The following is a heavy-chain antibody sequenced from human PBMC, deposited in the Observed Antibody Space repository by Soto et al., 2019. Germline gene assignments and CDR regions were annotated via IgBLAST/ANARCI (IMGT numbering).Heavy chain of an antibody. CDR1: GFTFSGYW. CDR3: ARGGTSTTYWRVCYN. J-gene: IGHJ4*02. D-gene: IGHD2-2*01. V-gene: IGHV3-74*01. CDR2: LNPNGTFT. Sequence: EVQLVESGGGLVQPGGSLRLSCAGSGFTFSGYWMHWVRQAPGKGPVWVSRLNPNGTFTTNADSVKGRFTISRDNATNTVYMQMNSLRADDTAVYYCARGGTSTTYWRVCYNLGQGTLVTVSS.